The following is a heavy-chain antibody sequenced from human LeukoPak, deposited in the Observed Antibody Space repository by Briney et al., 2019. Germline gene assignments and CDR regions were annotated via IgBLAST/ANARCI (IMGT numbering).Heavy chain of an antibody. D-gene: IGHD6-19*01. Sequence: GGSLRLXCAASGFTFSSYGMHWVRQAPGKGLEWVAVIWYDGSNKYYADSVKGRFTISRDNSKNTLYLQMNSLRAEDTAVYYCAKDRLAVAVYYFDYWGQGTLVTVSS. CDR3: AKDRLAVAVYYFDY. CDR2: IWYDGSNK. J-gene: IGHJ4*02. CDR1: GFTFSSYG. V-gene: IGHV3-33*06.